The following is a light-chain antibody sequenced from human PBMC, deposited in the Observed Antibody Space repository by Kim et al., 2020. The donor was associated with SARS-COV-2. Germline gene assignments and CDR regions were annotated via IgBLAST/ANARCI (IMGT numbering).Light chain of an antibody. CDR3: QSRDSGGNVV. CDR1: SLRSYY. V-gene: IGLV3-19*01. CDR2: GRN. Sequence: SSELTQDPAVSVALGQTVRITCQGDSLRSYYATWYQQKPRQAPLLVISGRNNRPSGIPDRFSGSTSGNTASLNISGAQAEDEADFYCQSRDSGGNVVFGGGTKVTVL. J-gene: IGLJ2*01.